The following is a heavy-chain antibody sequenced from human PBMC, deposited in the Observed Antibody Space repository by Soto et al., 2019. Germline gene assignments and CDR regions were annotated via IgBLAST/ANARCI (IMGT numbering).Heavy chain of an antibody. J-gene: IGHJ4*02. D-gene: IGHD3-16*01. CDR1: GFTFSSYA. V-gene: IGHV3-23*01. Sequence: EVQLLESGGGLVQHGGSLRLSCAASGFTFSSYAMSWVRQAPGKGLEWVSAISGSGSSTYYAHSVKGRFTISRDNSKNTLYLQMNSLRDEDTAIYYCATVSGALVYLGYWGQGTLVTVSS. CDR3: ATVSGALVYLGY. CDR2: ISGSGSST.